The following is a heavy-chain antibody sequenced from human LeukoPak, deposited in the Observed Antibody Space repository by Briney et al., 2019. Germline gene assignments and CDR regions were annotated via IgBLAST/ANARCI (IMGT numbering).Heavy chain of an antibody. CDR1: GGSFSGYY. CDR3: ARGDTAMVPESYYFDY. V-gene: IGHV4-34*01. D-gene: IGHD5-18*01. CDR2: ISHSGST. J-gene: IGHJ4*02. Sequence: SETLSLTCAVYGGSFSGYYWSWIRQPPGKGLEWIGEISHSGSTNYNPSLKSRVTISVDTSKNQFSLKLSSVTAADTAVYYCARGDTAMVPESYYFDYWGQGTLVTVSS.